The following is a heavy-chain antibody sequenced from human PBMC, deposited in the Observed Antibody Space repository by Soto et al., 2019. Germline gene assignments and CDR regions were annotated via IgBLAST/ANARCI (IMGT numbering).Heavy chain of an antibody. J-gene: IGHJ4*02. Sequence: SETLSLTCVVSGGSLSDYFWSWIRQPPGMALEWIGEINHLGSINYNPSLKSRVTISVGTSKNQFSPKLTSVTAADTAVYYCASHLRPTNWGGGYFDYWGQGPLVTVSS. CDR1: GGSLSDYF. CDR3: ASHLRPTNWGGGYFDY. D-gene: IGHD7-27*01. V-gene: IGHV4-34*01. CDR2: INHLGSI.